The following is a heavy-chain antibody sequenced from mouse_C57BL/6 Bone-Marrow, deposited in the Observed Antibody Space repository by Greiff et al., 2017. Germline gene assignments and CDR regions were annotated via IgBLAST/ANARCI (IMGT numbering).Heavy chain of an antibody. J-gene: IGHJ4*01. CDR1: GYTFTDYN. CDR2: INPNNGGT. V-gene: IGHV1-18*01. CDR3: ARGYYGSPDYYAMDY. D-gene: IGHD1-1*01. Sequence: VQLKQSGPELVKPGASVKIPCKASGYTFTDYNMDWVKQSHGKSLEWIGDINPNNGGTIYNQKFKGKATLTVAKSSSTAYMELRSLTSEDTAVYYCARGYYGSPDYYAMDYWGQGTSVTVSS.